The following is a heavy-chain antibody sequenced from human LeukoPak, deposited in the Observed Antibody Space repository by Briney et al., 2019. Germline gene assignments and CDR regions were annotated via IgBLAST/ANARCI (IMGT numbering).Heavy chain of an antibody. J-gene: IGHJ4*02. CDR3: ATETIGRHSDY. CDR1: CITFSSCG. D-gene: IGHD1-14*01. V-gene: IGHV3-21*01. CDR2: IGPTGTDR. Sequence: GSLGPSWAAFCITFSSCGFYLVRQAPGEGLGLVSSIGPTGTDRYYADSVRGRFTISRDNAKNSMYLLMDSLRDEDTAVYYCATETIGRHSDYWGQGTLLTVSS.